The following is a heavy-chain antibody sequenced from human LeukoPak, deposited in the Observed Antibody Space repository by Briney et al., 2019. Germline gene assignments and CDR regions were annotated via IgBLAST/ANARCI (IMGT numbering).Heavy chain of an antibody. Sequence: SETLSLTCTDSGGFASSGSYYWSWIRQPPGKGLEWIGYIYYSGSTNYNPSLKSRVTISVDTSKNQFSLKLSSVRGADTAVYYCASSRAGTPFDYWGQGTLVTVSS. J-gene: IGHJ4*02. V-gene: IGHV4-61*01. CDR1: GGFASSGSYY. CDR3: ASSRAGTPFDY. CDR2: IYYSGST. D-gene: IGHD6-19*01.